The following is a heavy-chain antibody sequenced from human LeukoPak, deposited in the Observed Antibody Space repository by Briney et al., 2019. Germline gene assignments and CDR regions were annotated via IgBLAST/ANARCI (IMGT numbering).Heavy chain of an antibody. J-gene: IGHJ5*02. CDR2: IYPGDSDT. CDR1: GYSFTSYW. V-gene: IGHV5-51*01. Sequence: GESLKISCKGSGYSFTSYWIGWVRQMPGKGLEWMGIIYPGDSDTRYSPSFQGQVTISADKSISTAYLQWSSLKASDTAMYYCARPLLFYGSEPGGWFDPLGPGNPGHRLL. D-gene: IGHD3-10*01. CDR3: ARPLLFYGSEPGGWFDP.